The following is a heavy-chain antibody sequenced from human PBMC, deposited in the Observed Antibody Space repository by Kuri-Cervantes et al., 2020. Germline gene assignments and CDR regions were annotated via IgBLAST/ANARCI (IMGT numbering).Heavy chain of an antibody. J-gene: IGHJ4*02. CDR2: IIPILGIA. D-gene: IGHD2-21*02. V-gene: IGHV1-69*02. CDR3: ARGNCGGDCSIDY. Sequence: SVKVSCNASGGTFSSYTISWVRQAPGQGLEWMGRIIPILGIANYAQKFQGRVTITADKSTSTAYMELSSLRSEDTAVYYCARGNCGGDCSIDYWGQGTLVTVSS. CDR1: GGTFSSYT.